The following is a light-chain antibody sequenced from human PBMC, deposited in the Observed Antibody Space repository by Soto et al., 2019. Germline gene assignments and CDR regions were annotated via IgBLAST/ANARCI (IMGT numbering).Light chain of an antibody. J-gene: IGKJ4*01. CDR1: QSISSW. CDR3: QQYNSYPLT. CDR2: DAS. V-gene: IGKV1-5*01. Sequence: DIQMTQSPSTLSASVGDRVTITCRASQSISSWLAWYQQKPGKAPKLLIYDASSLESGVPSRFSGSGSGTEFTLTISSQQPADIPTYYCQQYNSYPLTFGGGTKVEIK.